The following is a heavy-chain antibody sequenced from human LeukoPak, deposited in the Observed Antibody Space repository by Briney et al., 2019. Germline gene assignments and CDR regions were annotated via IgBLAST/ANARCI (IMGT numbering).Heavy chain of an antibody. D-gene: IGHD1-26*01. Sequence: GGSLRLSCAASGFTFSDYYMSWIRQAPGKGLEWVSYISSSGSTIYYADSVKGRFTISRDNAKNSLYLQINSLRAEDTAVYYCARAVGWELLFADYWGQGTLVTVSS. J-gene: IGHJ4*02. V-gene: IGHV3-11*04. CDR3: ARAVGWELLFADY. CDR1: GFTFSDYY. CDR2: ISSSGSTI.